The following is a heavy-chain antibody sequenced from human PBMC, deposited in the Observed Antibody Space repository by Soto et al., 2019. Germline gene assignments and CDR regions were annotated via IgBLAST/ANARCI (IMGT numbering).Heavy chain of an antibody. D-gene: IGHD2-8*01. CDR3: ARKSDSSPVPEADGV. CDR1: GFSVGSNY. J-gene: IGHJ4*02. Sequence: EVQLVETGGGLIQPGGSLRLSCAASGFSVGSNYMTWVRQSPGKGLEGVSLIYSHGDTDYADSVKGRFSISRDNFKNTLYLQMNNLRAEDTAVYHCARKSDSSPVPEADGVWGRGTLVTVSS. V-gene: IGHV3-53*02. CDR2: IYSHGDT.